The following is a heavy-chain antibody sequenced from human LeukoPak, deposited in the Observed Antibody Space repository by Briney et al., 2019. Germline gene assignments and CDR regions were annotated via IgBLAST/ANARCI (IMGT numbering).Heavy chain of an antibody. D-gene: IGHD3-22*01. Sequence: PGGSLRLSCAASGFTFSNYEMNWVRQAPGKGLEWVSYISSSVTTMYYADSVKGRFTISRDKAKNSLYLQMNSLRAEDTADYYCARDVVITSPLGYYHYGMDVWGQGTTVTVSS. CDR3: ARDVVITSPLGYYHYGMDV. CDR2: ISSSVTTM. V-gene: IGHV3-48*03. J-gene: IGHJ6*02. CDR1: GFTFSNYE.